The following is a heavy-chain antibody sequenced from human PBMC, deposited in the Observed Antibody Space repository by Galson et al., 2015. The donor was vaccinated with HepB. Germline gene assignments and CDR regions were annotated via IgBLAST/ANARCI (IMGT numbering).Heavy chain of an antibody. D-gene: IGHD1-1*01. CDR2: IHNNGSASDT. J-gene: IGHJ4*02. V-gene: IGHV3-23*05. CDR1: GFTFSNFA. CDR3: AKASGSLMGNWHFDY. Sequence: SLRLSCAASGFTFSNFAMSWVRQAPGKGLEWVSTIHNNGSASDTHYVDTVKGQFSVSRDDPKSTLHLQMSSLRVEDTAGYYCAKASGSLMGNWHFDYWGQGILVTGSS.